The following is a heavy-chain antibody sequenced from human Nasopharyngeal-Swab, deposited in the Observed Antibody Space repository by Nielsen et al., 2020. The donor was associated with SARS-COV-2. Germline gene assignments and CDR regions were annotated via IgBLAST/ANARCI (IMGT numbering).Heavy chain of an antibody. CDR2: IYYSGST. J-gene: IGHJ4*02. CDR1: GDSISSYY. V-gene: IGHV4-59*01. D-gene: IGHD4-17*01. CDR3: AREGRSTVTTSGYFDY. Sequence: SETLSLTCTVSGDSISSYYWSWIRQPPGKGLEWIGYIYYSGSTNYNPSLKSRVTISVDTSKNQFSLKLSSVTAADTAVYYCAREGRSTVTTSGYFDYWGQGTLVTVSS.